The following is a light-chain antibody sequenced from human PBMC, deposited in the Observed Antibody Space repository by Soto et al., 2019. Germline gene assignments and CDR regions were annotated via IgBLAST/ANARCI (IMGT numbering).Light chain of an antibody. CDR1: QSVSSSN. Sequence: EIVLTQSPGTLSLSPGERVTLSCRASQSVSSSNLAWYQQKPGQAPRLLIYGASSRATGIPDRFSGSGSGTDFTLTISRLEPEDFALYYCQQYGGSPRTFGQGTKVDIK. V-gene: IGKV3-20*01. J-gene: IGKJ1*01. CDR2: GAS. CDR3: QQYGGSPRT.